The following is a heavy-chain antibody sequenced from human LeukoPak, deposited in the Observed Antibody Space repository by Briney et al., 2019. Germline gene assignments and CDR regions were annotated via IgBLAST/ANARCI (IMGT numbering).Heavy chain of an antibody. CDR1: GFTFSSYA. CDR2: ISGSGGST. D-gene: IGHD3-22*01. Sequence: GGSLRLSCAASGFTFSSYAMSWVRQAPGKGLEWVSAISGSGGSTYYADSVKGRFTISRDNSKNTLYLQMNSLRAEDTAVYYCATDLWAMIVVVITNWGQGTLVTVSS. CDR3: ATDLWAMIVVVITN. V-gene: IGHV3-23*01. J-gene: IGHJ4*02.